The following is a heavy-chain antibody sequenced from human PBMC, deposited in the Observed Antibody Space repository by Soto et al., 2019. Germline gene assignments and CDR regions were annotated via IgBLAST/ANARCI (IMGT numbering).Heavy chain of an antibody. J-gene: IGHJ6*02. CDR2: IYPGDSDT. CDR3: ARRGRDSSGDFYYNGMDV. V-gene: IGHV5-51*01. CDR1: GYTFSSYW. D-gene: IGHD6-25*01. Sequence: PGESLKISCKGSGYTFSSYWIGWVRQVPGKGLEWMGIIYPGDSDTRYSPSFQGQVTISADKYIRTAYLQWSSLKASDTATYYCARRGRDSSGDFYYNGMDVWGQGTTVTVSS.